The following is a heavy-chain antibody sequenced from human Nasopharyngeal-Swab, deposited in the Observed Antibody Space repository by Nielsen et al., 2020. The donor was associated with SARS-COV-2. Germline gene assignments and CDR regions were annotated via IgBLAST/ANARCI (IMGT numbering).Heavy chain of an antibody. CDR3: ARDGYCGGDCYGAFDI. CDR2: ISRSSSDI. J-gene: IGHJ3*02. D-gene: IGHD2-21*02. CDR1: GFIFSSYT. Sequence: GGSLRLSCDASGFIFSSYTMNWVRRAPGKGLEWASSISRSSSDIYYRDSLKGRFTVSRDNTKKSLYLQMDSLRAEDTAVYYCARDGYCGGDCYGAFDIWGQGTMVTVSS. V-gene: IGHV3-21*01.